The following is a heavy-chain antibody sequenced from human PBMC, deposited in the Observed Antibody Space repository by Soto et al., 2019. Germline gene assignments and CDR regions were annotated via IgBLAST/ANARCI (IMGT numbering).Heavy chain of an antibody. CDR3: ARASHSYGRGNFDY. CDR1: GGSINSYW. D-gene: IGHD5-18*01. J-gene: IGHJ4*02. V-gene: IGHV4-4*07. Sequence: PSETLSLTCSVSGGSINSYWWSWIRQPAGKGLEWIGRVYSSGTTDYNPSLNSRATLSVETSKNQFSLKLSSVTAGDTAVYYCARASHSYGRGNFDYWGQGTLVTVS. CDR2: VYSSGTT.